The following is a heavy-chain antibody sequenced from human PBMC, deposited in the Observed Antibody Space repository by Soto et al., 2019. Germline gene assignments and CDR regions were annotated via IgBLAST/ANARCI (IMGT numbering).Heavy chain of an antibody. J-gene: IGHJ3*02. CDR3: ARGVPAASDAFDI. V-gene: IGHV1-69*02. CDR1: GGTFSSYT. CDR2: IIPILGIA. D-gene: IGHD2-2*01. Sequence: QVQLVQSGAEVKKPGSSVKVSCKASGGTFSSYTISWVRQAPGQGLEWMGRIIPILGIANYAQKFQGRVTXTXDXXTSTAYMELSSLRSEDTAVYYCARGVPAASDAFDIWGQGTMVTVSS.